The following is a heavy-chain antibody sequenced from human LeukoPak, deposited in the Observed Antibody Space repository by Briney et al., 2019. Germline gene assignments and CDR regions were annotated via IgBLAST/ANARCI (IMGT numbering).Heavy chain of an antibody. CDR2: IYYSGST. Sequence: PSETLSLTCTVSGGSISSYYWSWIRQPPGKGLEWIGYIYYSGSTNYNPSLKSRVTISVDTSKNQFSLKLSSVTAADTAVYYCARGGEGYSSSWYRLSNWFDPWGRGTLVTVSS. J-gene: IGHJ5*02. D-gene: IGHD6-13*01. CDR3: ARGGEGYSSSWYRLSNWFDP. V-gene: IGHV4-59*01. CDR1: GGSISSYY.